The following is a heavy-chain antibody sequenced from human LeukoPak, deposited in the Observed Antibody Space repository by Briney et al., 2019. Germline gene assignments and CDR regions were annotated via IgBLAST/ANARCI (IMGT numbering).Heavy chain of an antibody. V-gene: IGHV3-33*01. CDR1: GFTFSSYG. J-gene: IGHJ4*02. CDR2: TWYDGSKK. Sequence: PGRSLILSCAASGFTFSSYGMHWVRQAPGKGLEWVAVTWYDGSKKYYADSVKGRFTISRDNSKNTLYLQMNSLRAEDTAVYYCARDFYVGSGSYYIGYWGQGTLVTVSS. CDR3: ARDFYVGSGSYYIGY. D-gene: IGHD3-10*01.